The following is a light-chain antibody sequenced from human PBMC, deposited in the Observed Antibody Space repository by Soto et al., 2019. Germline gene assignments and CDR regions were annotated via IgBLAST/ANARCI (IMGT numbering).Light chain of an antibody. Sequence: VLTHSPVTLSLSPGERATLSCRSSQSVSSSYLAWYQQKPGQAPRLLIYGASTRATGIPVKFSGSGSGTEFTLTISSLQSEDFAVYYCQHYNNWIASFGGGTKVDIK. V-gene: IGKV3-15*01. J-gene: IGKJ4*01. CDR1: QSVSSSY. CDR3: QHYNNWIAS. CDR2: GAS.